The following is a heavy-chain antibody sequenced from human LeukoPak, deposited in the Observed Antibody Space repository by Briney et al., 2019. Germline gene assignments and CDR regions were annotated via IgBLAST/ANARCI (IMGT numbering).Heavy chain of an antibody. CDR1: GYTFTSNG. V-gene: IGHV1-18*01. Sequence: ASVKVSCKASGYTFTSNGISWVRQAPGQGLEWMGWISGHNGNTNYAQKLQGRVTMTTDTSTSTAYMELRSLRSDDTAVYYCARGGSYSSPEYYFDYWGQGTLVTVSS. CDR2: ISGHNGNT. CDR3: ARGGSYSSPEYYFDY. D-gene: IGHD6-13*01. J-gene: IGHJ4*02.